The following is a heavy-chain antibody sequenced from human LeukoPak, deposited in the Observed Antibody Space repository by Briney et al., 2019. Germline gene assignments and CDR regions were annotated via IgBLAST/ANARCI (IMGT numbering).Heavy chain of an antibody. CDR3: ARATYSTDAFDI. CDR1: GFTFSSYA. J-gene: IGHJ3*02. CDR2: ISGSGGST. V-gene: IGHV3-23*01. Sequence: PGGSLRLSCAASGFTFSSYAMSWVRQAPGKGLEWVSAISGSGGSTYYADSVKGRFTISRDNAKNSLYLQMNSLRAEDTAVYYCARATYSTDAFDIWGQGTMVTVSS. D-gene: IGHD6-13*01.